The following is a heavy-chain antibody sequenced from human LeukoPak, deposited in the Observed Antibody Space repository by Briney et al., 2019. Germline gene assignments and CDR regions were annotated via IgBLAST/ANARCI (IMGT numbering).Heavy chain of an antibody. J-gene: IGHJ6*03. Sequence: SVKVSCKASGGTLSSYAISWVRQAPGQGLEWMGGIIPIFGTANYAQKFQGRVTITTDESTSTAYMELSSLRSEDTAVYYCARVRKVISYYYYMDVWGKGTTVTVSS. CDR1: GGTLSSYA. D-gene: IGHD3-16*02. CDR3: ARVRKVISYYYYMDV. V-gene: IGHV1-69*05. CDR2: IIPIFGTA.